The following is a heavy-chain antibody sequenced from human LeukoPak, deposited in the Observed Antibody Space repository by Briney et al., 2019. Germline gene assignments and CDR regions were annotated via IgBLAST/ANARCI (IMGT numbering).Heavy chain of an antibody. Sequence: GGSLILSCAASGFTFSNYWIRWVRQAPGKGLVWVSGIKGDGGEITYADSVKGRVTISRDNAKNTVYLQLNSLRAEDTAVYYCASESTSRNWYNWGQGTLVTVSS. CDR3: ASESTSRNWYN. V-gene: IGHV3-74*03. CDR1: GFTFSNYW. J-gene: IGHJ4*02. D-gene: IGHD6-13*01. CDR2: IKGDGGEI.